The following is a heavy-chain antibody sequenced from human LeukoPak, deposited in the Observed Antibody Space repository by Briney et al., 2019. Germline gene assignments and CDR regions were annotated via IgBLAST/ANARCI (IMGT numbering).Heavy chain of an antibody. Sequence: ASVKVSCKASGYTFTSYGISWVRQAPGQGLEWMGWISAYNGNTNYAQKLQGRVTMTTDTSTSTAYMELRSLGSDDTAVYYCAREGHPNYYYYYMDVWGKGTTVTVSS. CDR1: GYTFTSYG. J-gene: IGHJ6*03. CDR2: ISAYNGNT. V-gene: IGHV1-18*01. CDR3: AREGHPNYYYYYMDV.